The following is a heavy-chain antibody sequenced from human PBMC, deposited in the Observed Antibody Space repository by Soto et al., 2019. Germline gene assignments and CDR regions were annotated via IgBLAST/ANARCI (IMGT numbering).Heavy chain of an antibody. CDR2: IVVGSGNT. J-gene: IGHJ6*02. Sequence: QMQLVQSGPEVKKPGTSVKVSCKASGFSFSSSAMQWVRQARGQRLEWIGWIVVGSGNTNYAQNFQERVTITRDMSTSTAYMELSSLRSEDTAVYYCAAGDSSTWSPYGMDVWGQGTTVTVSS. V-gene: IGHV1-58*02. CDR3: AAGDSSTWSPYGMDV. CDR1: GFSFSSSA. D-gene: IGHD6-13*01.